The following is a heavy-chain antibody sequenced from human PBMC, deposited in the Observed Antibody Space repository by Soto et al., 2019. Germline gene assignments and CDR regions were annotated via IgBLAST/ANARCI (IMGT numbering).Heavy chain of an antibody. CDR2: IYPGDSDT. CDR3: ARHKGGRVEMSGFDY. Sequence: PGESLKISCKGSGYSFTSYWIGWVRQMPGKGLEWMGIIYPGDSDTRYSPSFQGQVTISADKSISTAYLQWSSLKASDTAMYYCARHKGGRVEMSGFDYWGQGTLVTVSS. V-gene: IGHV5-51*01. CDR1: GYSFTSYW. D-gene: IGHD1-1*01. J-gene: IGHJ4*02.